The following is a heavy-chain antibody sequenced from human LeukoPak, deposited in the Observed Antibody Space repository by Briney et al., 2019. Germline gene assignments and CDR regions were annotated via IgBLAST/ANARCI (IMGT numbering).Heavy chain of an antibody. CDR1: DGSFSGYY. D-gene: IGHD6-19*01. CDR3: ARRGDLQWLVKVRYFDY. CDR2: INHSGST. Sequence: SETLSLTCAVYDGSFSGYYWSWIRQPPGKGLEWIGEINHSGSTNYNPSLKSRVTISVDTSKNQFSLKLSSVTAADTAVYYCARRGDLQWLVKVRYFDYWGQGTLVTVSS. V-gene: IGHV4-34*01. J-gene: IGHJ4*02.